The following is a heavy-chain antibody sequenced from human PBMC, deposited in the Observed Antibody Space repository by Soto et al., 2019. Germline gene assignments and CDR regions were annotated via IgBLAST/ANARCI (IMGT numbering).Heavy chain of an antibody. CDR3: AREYRVLRYFEWLGSLGGMDV. J-gene: IGHJ6*02. Sequence: ASVKVSCKASGYTFTSYGISWVRQAPGQGLEWMGWISAYNGNTNYAQKLQGRVTMTTDTSTSTAYMELRSLRSDDTAVYYCAREYRVLRYFEWLGSLGGMDVWGQGTTVTVSS. CDR1: GYTFTSYG. CDR2: ISAYNGNT. D-gene: IGHD3-9*01. V-gene: IGHV1-18*01.